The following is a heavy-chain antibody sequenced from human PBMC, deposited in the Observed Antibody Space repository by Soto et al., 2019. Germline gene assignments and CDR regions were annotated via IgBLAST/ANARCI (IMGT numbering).Heavy chain of an antibody. J-gene: IGHJ4*02. Sequence: SETLCLTCTISGGSISVYYWSWVRQPPGKELEWIGYMYYSGSTNYNPSLKSRVTISVDTSKNQFSLKLSSVTAADTAVYYCGGKNYDSSGYFDYWGQGTLVTVSS. CDR2: MYYSGST. CDR3: GGKNYDSSGYFDY. V-gene: IGHV4-59*01. D-gene: IGHD3-22*01. CDR1: GGSISVYY.